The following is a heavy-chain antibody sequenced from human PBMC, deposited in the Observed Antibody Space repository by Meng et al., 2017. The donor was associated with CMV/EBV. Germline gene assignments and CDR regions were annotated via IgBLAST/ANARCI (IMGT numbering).Heavy chain of an antibody. CDR2: IYWDDDK. J-gene: IGHJ5*02. CDR1: GFSLSTSGVG. D-gene: IGHD6-13*01. V-gene: IGHV2-5*02. Sequence: TLQDSAPTLVTPTQTPTLTCTFSGFSLSTSGVGVGWIRQPPGKALEWLALIYWDDDKRYSPSLKSRLTITKDTSKNQVVLTMTNMDPVDTATYYCAHRGRIAAAGTDWFDPWGQGTLVTVSS. CDR3: AHRGRIAAAGTDWFDP.